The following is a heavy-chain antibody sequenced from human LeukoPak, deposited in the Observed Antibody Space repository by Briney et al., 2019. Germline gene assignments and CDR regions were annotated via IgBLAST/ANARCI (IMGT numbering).Heavy chain of an antibody. CDR3: ARCAFYDFCSGYHPSAFDI. D-gene: IGHD3-3*01. Sequence: GASVKVSCKASGYTFTSYGISWVRQAPGQGLEWMGWISAYNGNTNYAQKLQGRVTMTTDTSTSTAYMELRSLRSDDTAVYYCARCAFYDFCSGYHPSAFDIWGQGTMVTVSS. J-gene: IGHJ3*02. CDR2: ISAYNGNT. V-gene: IGHV1-18*01. CDR1: GYTFTSYG.